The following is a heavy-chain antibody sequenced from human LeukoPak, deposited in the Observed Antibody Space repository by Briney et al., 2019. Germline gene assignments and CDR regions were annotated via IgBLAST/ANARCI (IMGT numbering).Heavy chain of an antibody. CDR1: GGSISSSSYS. Sequence: WESLSLTCTVSGGSISSSSYSWGWIRQPPGKGLEWIGSIYYSGSTYYNPSLKSRVTISVDTSKDQFSLKLSSVTAADTAVYYCARDGYNPIDYWGQGTLVTVSS. CDR3: ARDGYNPIDY. V-gene: IGHV4-39*02. D-gene: IGHD5-24*01. CDR2: IYYSGST. J-gene: IGHJ4*02.